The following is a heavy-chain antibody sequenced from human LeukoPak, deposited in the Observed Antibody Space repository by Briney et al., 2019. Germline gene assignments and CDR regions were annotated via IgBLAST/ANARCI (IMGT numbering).Heavy chain of an antibody. D-gene: IGHD6-6*01. V-gene: IGHV3-30*18. Sequence: GGSLRLSCSASGLTFSIYGVHWVRQAPGKGLEWVAVISFEGTNKYYIESVKGRFAISRDNSKNTLSLQMSSLRAEDTAVYYCAKSGTEFTSSDFDSWGQGTQVTVSS. CDR2: ISFEGTNK. J-gene: IGHJ4*02. CDR3: AKSGTEFTSSDFDS. CDR1: GLTFSIYG.